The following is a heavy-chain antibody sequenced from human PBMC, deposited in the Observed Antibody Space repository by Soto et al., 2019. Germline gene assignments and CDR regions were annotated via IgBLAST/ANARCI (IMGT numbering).Heavy chain of an antibody. CDR2: INAGNGNT. D-gene: IGHD1-7*01. J-gene: IGHJ6*02. CDR1: GYTFTSYA. CDR3: ARYYWNFSDYYCYVMDV. V-gene: IGHV1-3*01. Sequence: ASVKVSCKASGYTFTSYAMHWVRQAPGQRLEWMGWINAGNGNTKYSQKFQGRVTITRDTSASTAYMELSSLRSEDTAVYYCARYYWNFSDYYCYVMDVCGQGTTVTVSS.